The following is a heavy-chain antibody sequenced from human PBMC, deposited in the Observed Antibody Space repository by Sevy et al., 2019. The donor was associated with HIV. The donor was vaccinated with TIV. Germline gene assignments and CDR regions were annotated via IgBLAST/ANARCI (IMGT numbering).Heavy chain of an antibody. V-gene: IGHV3-21*01. CDR1: GFTFSSYS. Sequence: GGSLRLSCAASGFTFSSYSMNWVRQAPGKGLEWVSSISSSSSYIYYAHSVKGRFTISRDNAKNSLYLQMNSLRAEDTAVYYCARDGDTAMVYVGGFYFDYWGQGTLVTVSS. D-gene: IGHD5-18*01. CDR3: ARDGDTAMVYVGGFYFDY. CDR2: ISSSSSYI. J-gene: IGHJ4*02.